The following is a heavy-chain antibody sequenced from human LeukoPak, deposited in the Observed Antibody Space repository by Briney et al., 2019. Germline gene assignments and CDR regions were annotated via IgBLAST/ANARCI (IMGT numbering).Heavy chain of an antibody. CDR1: GFTFGDYY. CDR2: ISNSGGTK. D-gene: IGHD6-6*01. Sequence: GGSLRLSCAASGFTFGDYYMAWIRQAPGKGLEYISDISNSGGTKYYADSVKGRFTISRDNAKNSLILQMDRLTFEDMAIYYCARDTLTDIAARPLDYWGQGTLVTVSS. CDR3: ARDTLTDIAARPLDY. J-gene: IGHJ4*02. V-gene: IGHV3-11*01.